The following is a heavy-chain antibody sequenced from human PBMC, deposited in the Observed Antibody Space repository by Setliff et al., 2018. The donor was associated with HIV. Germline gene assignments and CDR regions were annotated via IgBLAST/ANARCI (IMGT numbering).Heavy chain of an antibody. V-gene: IGHV1-18*01. Sequence: ASVKVSCKASGYTFTSYGISWVRQAPGQGLEWMGWISAYDSNTNYEHRLQGRVTMTTDTSTSTAYMELRGLISDDTAVYYCARGGNSVMDYWGQGTLVTVSS. D-gene: IGHD1-1*01. CDR2: ISAYDSNT. CDR3: ARGGNSVMDY. CDR1: GYTFTSYG. J-gene: IGHJ4*02.